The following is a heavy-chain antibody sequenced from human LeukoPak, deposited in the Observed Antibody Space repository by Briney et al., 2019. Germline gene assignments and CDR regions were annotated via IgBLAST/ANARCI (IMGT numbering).Heavy chain of an antibody. Sequence: SETLSLTCAVSGYSISSGYYWGWIRQPPGKGLEWIGSIYHCGSTYYNPSLKSRVTISVDTSKNQFSLKLSSVAAADTAVYYCARRPIEMATPYWYFDLWGRGTLVTVSS. CDR1: GYSISSGYY. J-gene: IGHJ2*01. D-gene: IGHD5-24*01. CDR2: IYHCGST. V-gene: IGHV4-38-2*01. CDR3: ARRPIEMATPYWYFDL.